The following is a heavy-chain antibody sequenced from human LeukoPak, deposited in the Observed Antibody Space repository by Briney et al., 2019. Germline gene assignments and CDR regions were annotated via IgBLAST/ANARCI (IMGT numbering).Heavy chain of an antibody. Sequence: GSLRLSCAASGFTFDDYGMRWVRQAPGRGREWVSGINWKVGSTGYADSVKGRFTISRDNAKNSLYLQMNSLRAEDTALYYCARDIGGRTPTVTTRSLDYWGRGTLVTVSS. D-gene: IGHD4-17*01. CDR1: GFTFDDYG. V-gene: IGHV3-20*04. CDR2: INWKVGST. CDR3: ARDIGGRTPTVTTRSLDY. J-gene: IGHJ4*02.